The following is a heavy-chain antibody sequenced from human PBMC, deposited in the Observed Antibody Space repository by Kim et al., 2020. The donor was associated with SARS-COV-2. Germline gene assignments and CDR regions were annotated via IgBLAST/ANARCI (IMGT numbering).Heavy chain of an antibody. CDR3: AKDQHRGLGVIDY. CDR1: GFTFTSHG. Sequence: GGSLRLSCAASGFTFTSHGMLWVRQAPGKGLEWVALIPYDGSKEYYADSVKGRFSIFRDTSKNTLYLQMNSLSAEDTAVYYCAKDQHRGLGVIDYWGQGTLVTVSS. CDR2: IPYDGSKE. J-gene: IGHJ4*02. V-gene: IGHV3-30*18. D-gene: IGHD7-27*01.